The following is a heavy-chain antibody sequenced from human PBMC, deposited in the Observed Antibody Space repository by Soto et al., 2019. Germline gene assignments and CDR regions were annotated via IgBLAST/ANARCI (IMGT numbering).Heavy chain of an antibody. CDR1: GDSVSSNSAA. J-gene: IGHJ5*02. V-gene: IGHV6-1*01. CDR2: TYYRSKWYN. CDR3: ARGNYEDSSGRNWFDP. D-gene: IGHD3-22*01. Sequence: SQTLSLTCVISGDSVSSNSAAWNWIRQSPSRGLEWLGRTYYRSKWYNDYAVSVKSRITINPDTSKNQFSLQLNSVTPEDTAVFYCARGNYEDSSGRNWFDPWGQGTLVTVSS.